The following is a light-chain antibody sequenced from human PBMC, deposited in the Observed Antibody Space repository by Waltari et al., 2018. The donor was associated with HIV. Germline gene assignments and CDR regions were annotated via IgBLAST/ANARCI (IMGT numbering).Light chain of an antibody. CDR3: QSYDRSLSAYV. V-gene: IGLV1-40*01. CDR2: GNS. CDR1: SSNIGAGYD. Sequence: QSVLTQPPSVSGAAGQRVTISCTGRSSNIGAGYDVHWYHQLPGTAPKLLIYGNSNRPSGVPDRFTGSKSGTSASLAIPGLQAEDEADYYCQSYDRSLSAYVFGTGTKVTVL. J-gene: IGLJ1*01.